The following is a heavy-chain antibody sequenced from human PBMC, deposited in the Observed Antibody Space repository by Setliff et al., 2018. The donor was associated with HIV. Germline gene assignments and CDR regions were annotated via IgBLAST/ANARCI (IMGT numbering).Heavy chain of an antibody. D-gene: IGHD4-4*01. CDR3: ARYRSPGNSEYYFDY. Sequence: SLRLSCAASGFIFSDYYMSWIRQAPGKGLEWISYISSSNNANRNYADSVKGRFTISRDNAKHSLYLQMNSLRAEDTAVYYCARYRSPGNSEYYFDYWGQGTLVTVSS. J-gene: IGHJ4*02. V-gene: IGHV3-11*06. CDR2: ISSSNNANR. CDR1: GFIFSDYY.